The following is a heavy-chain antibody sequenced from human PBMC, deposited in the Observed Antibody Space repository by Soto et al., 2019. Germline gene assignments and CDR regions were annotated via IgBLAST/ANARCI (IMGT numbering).Heavy chain of an antibody. CDR2: IGAYNGDT. CDR3: AGVRQLVGYFYYYMDV. Sequence: QVQLLQSGAEVKKPGASVKVSCKASGYTFTNYGITWVRQAPGQGLEWMGWIGAYNGDTHYTERLQGRGTMTTDTSTSAAYMELRGLRSDDTAVYYCAGVRQLVGYFYYYMDVWGKGTTVTVYS. CDR1: GYTFTNYG. V-gene: IGHV1-18*01. J-gene: IGHJ6*03. D-gene: IGHD6-6*01.